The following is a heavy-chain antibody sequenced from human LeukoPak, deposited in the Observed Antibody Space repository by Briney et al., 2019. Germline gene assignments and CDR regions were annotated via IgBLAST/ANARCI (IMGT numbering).Heavy chain of an antibody. D-gene: IGHD5-12*01. CDR1: GFTFSSYG. Sequence: GGSLRLSCAASGFTFSSYGMHWVRQAPGKGLEWVAFIRYDGSNKYYADSVKGRFTISRDNSKNTLYLQMNSLRAEDTAVYYCARIMVATPYFDYWGQGALVTVSS. V-gene: IGHV3-30*02. CDR3: ARIMVATPYFDY. CDR2: IRYDGSNK. J-gene: IGHJ4*02.